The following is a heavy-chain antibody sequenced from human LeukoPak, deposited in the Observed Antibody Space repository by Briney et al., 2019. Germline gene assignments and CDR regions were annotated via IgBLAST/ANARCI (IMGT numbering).Heavy chain of an antibody. D-gene: IGHD3-22*01. CDR3: AKDYYDSSGYYFNFDY. V-gene: IGHV3-23*01. Sequence: GASLSLSCAASGFTFSSYAMSWVRQAPGKGLEWVSAISGSGGSTYYADSVKGRFTISRDNSKNTLYLQMNSLRAEDTAVYYCAKDYYDSSGYYFNFDYWGQGTLVTVSS. CDR2: ISGSGGST. CDR1: GFTFSSYA. J-gene: IGHJ4*02.